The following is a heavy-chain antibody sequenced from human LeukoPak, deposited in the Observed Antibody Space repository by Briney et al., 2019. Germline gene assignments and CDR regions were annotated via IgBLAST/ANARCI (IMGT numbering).Heavy chain of an antibody. CDR2: IIPIFGTA. D-gene: IGHD3-9*01. CDR3: ARGTSSNYDILTGYYNVRQDAFDI. V-gene: IGHV1-69*06. J-gene: IGHJ3*02. Sequence: SVKVSCKASGGTFSSYAISWVRQAPGQGLEWMGGIIPIFGTANYAQKFQGRVTITADKFTSTAYMELSSLRSEDTAVYYCARGTSSNYDILTGYYNVRQDAFDIWGQGTMVTVSS. CDR1: GGTFSSYA.